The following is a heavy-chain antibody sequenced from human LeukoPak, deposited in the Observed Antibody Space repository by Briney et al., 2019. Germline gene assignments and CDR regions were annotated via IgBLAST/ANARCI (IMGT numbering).Heavy chain of an antibody. D-gene: IGHD1-26*01. CDR2: MNPNSGNT. J-gene: IGHJ1*01. V-gene: IGHV1-8*01. CDR1: GYTFTSYD. Sequence: RASVKVSCKASGYTFTSYDINWVRQATGQGLEWMGWMNPNSGNTGYAQKFQGRVTMTRNTSISTAYMELSSLRSEGTAVYYCARGLARRWELLGHWGQGTLVTVSS. CDR3: ARGLARRWELLGH.